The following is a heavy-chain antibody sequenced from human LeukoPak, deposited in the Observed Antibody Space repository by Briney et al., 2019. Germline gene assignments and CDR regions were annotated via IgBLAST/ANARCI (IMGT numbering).Heavy chain of an antibody. Sequence: SETLSLTCTVSGGSISCHYWSWIRQPPGKGLEWIGYIYYSGSTNYNPSLKSRVTISVDTSKNQFSLKLSSVTAADTAVYYCARGTSRDGYNVYFDYWGQGTLVTVSS. D-gene: IGHD5-24*01. V-gene: IGHV4-59*11. CDR1: GGSISCHY. J-gene: IGHJ4*02. CDR3: ARGTSRDGYNVYFDY. CDR2: IYYSGST.